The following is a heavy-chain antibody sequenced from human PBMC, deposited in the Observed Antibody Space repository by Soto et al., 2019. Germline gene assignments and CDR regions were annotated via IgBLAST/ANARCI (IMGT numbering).Heavy chain of an antibody. Sequence: SETLSLTCSVYGGSFSGYYWSWIRQPPGKGLEWIGEIDHSGSTNYNPSLKSRVTISVDTSKNQFSLKLTSVTAADTAVYFCGRTANWFDPWGQGTLVTVSS. CDR2: IDHSGST. J-gene: IGHJ5*02. CDR1: GGSFSGYY. V-gene: IGHV4-34*01. CDR3: GRTANWFDP.